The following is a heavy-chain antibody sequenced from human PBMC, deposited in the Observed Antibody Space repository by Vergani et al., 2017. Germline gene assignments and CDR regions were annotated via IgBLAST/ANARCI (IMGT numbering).Heavy chain of an antibody. V-gene: IGHV1-69*01. CDR2: IIPIFGTA. CDR3: AREGCSSTSCYGLHYYYYGMDV. CDR1: GGTFSSYA. Sequence: QVQLVQSGAEVKKPGSSVKVSCKASGGTFSSYAISWVRQAPGQGLEWMGGIIPIFGTANYAQKFQGRVTITADESTSTAYMELSSLRSEDTAVYYCAREGCSSTSCYGLHYYYYGMDVWGQGTTVTVSS. D-gene: IGHD2-2*01. J-gene: IGHJ6*02.